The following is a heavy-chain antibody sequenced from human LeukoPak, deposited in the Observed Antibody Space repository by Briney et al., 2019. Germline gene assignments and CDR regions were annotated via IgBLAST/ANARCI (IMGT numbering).Heavy chain of an antibody. J-gene: IGHJ1*01. D-gene: IGHD4-23*01. CDR1: GGIYRRYS. Sequence: ASVTVSCKASGGIYRRYSITWVRQAPGQGLEWVGGIVPPLGTANYAQKFQGRVTITTDESTNTAYMELTSLTSEDAAVYYCTTYGSNIAEYFEHWGQGTLVSVSS. V-gene: IGHV1-69*16. CDR2: IVPPLGTA. CDR3: TTYGSNIAEYFEH.